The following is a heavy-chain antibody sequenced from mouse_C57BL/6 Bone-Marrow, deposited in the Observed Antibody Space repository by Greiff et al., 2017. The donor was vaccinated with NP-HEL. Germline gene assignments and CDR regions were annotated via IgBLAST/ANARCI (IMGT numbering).Heavy chain of an antibody. CDR2: ISDGGSYT. CDR3: ARDRLGRGYFDY. D-gene: IGHD4-1*01. J-gene: IGHJ2*01. V-gene: IGHV5-4*01. Sequence: EVMLVESGGGLVKPGGSLKLSCAASGFTFSSYAMSWVRQTPEKRLEWVATISDGGSYTYYTDNVKGRFTISRDNAKNNLYLQMSHLKSEDTAMYYCARDRLGRGYFDYWGKGTTLTVSS. CDR1: GFTFSSYA.